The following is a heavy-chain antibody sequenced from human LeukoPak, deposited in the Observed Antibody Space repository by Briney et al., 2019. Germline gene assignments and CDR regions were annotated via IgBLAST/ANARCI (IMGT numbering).Heavy chain of an antibody. V-gene: IGHV3-48*03. Sequence: PGGSLRLSCAASGFTFSSYEMNWVRQAPGKGLEWVSYISSSGSTIYCADSVKGRFTISRDNAKNSLYLQMNSLRAEDTAVYYCARDWSGLRYFDWPDAFDIWGQGTMVTVSS. CDR3: ARDWSGLRYFDWPDAFDI. D-gene: IGHD3-9*01. CDR2: ISSSGSTI. CDR1: GFTFSSYE. J-gene: IGHJ3*02.